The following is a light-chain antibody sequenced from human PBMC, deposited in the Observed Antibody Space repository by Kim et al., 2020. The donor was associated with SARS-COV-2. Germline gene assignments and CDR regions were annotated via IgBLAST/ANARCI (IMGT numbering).Light chain of an antibody. V-gene: IGLV10-54*01. CDR1: SNNVGNQG. Sequence: QAGLTQPPSVSKGLRQTATLTCTGNSNNVGNQGAAWLQQHQGHPPKLLSYRNNNRPSGISERLSASRSENTASLTITGLQPEDEADYYCSAWDGSLSAWVFGGGTQLTVL. CDR2: RNN. CDR3: SAWDGSLSAWV. J-gene: IGLJ3*02.